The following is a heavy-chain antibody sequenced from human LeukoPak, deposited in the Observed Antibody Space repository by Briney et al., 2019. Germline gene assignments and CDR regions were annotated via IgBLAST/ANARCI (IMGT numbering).Heavy chain of an antibody. J-gene: IGHJ6*03. D-gene: IGHD2-8*01. CDR1: GYSFTSYW. V-gene: IGHV5-51*01. Sequence: GESLKISCKGSGYSFTSYWIGWVRQMPGKGLEWMGISYPDDSDTRYSPSFEGQVIISVDKSISTAYLQWSSLKASDTATYYCARHGHCTNGVCYSSYYYYMDVWGKGTTVTVSS. CDR2: SYPDDSDT. CDR3: ARHGHCTNGVCYSSYYYYMDV.